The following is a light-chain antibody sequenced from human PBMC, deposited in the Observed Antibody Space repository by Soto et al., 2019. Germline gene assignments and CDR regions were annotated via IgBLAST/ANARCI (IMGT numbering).Light chain of an antibody. CDR1: QSVSSS. CDR3: QKRSISPRT. Sequence: EIVLTQSPATLSLSPGEIATLSCRASQSVSSSLAWYQQKPGKAPRLLIYDASNRATDIPARFSGSGSGTDFIFTIRILEPEDFAVYYCQKRSISPRTFGQGTKEDIK. J-gene: IGKJ1*01. V-gene: IGKV3-11*01. CDR2: DAS.